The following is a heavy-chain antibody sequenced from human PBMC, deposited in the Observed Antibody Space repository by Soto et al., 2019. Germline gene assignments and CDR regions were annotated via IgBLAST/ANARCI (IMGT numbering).Heavy chain of an antibody. CDR3: ARDLHSSSSLIDY. Sequence: ASVKVSCKASGGTFSSYAISWVRQAPGQGLEWMGGIIPIFGTANYAQKFQGRVTITADESTSTAYMELRSLRSDDTAVYYCARDLHSSSSLIDYWGQGTLVTVSS. CDR1: GGTFSSYA. J-gene: IGHJ4*02. V-gene: IGHV1-69*13. CDR2: IIPIFGTA. D-gene: IGHD6-6*01.